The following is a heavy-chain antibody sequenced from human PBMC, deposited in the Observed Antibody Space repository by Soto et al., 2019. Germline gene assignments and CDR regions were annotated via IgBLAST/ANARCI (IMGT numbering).Heavy chain of an antibody. J-gene: IGHJ6*02. V-gene: IGHV1-69*13. Sequence: SVKVSCKASGGTFSSYAISWVRQAPGQGLEWMGGIIPIFGTANYAQKFQGRVTITADESTSTAYMELSSLRSEDTAVYYCASGYSSGWYPVGYYYYGMDVWGQGTTVTVSS. CDR1: GGTFSSYA. CDR3: ASGYSSGWYPVGYYYYGMDV. D-gene: IGHD6-19*01. CDR2: IIPIFGTA.